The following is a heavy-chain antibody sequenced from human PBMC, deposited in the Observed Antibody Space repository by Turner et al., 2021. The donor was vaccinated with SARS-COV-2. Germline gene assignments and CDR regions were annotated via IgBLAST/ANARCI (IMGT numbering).Heavy chain of an antibody. Sequence: QVQLPQWGAGLFKPSETLSLPCAVYGGSFSGYFWSWIRQPPGKGLEWIREINHSRSTNYNQSLKRRGTITVDTSKNQFSLKLSSVTAADTAVDYYARGQGWLQPAFGYWGQGTLVTVSS. V-gene: IGHV4-34*01. CDR3: ARGQGWLQPAFGY. CDR2: INHSRST. D-gene: IGHD3-3*01. J-gene: IGHJ4*02. CDR1: GGSFSGYF.